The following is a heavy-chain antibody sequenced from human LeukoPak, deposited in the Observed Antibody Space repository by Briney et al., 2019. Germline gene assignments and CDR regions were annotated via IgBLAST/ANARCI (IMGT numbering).Heavy chain of an antibody. J-gene: IGHJ4*02. CDR3: ARNAARGLTRPKIDL. CDR1: GGSFSGYY. D-gene: IGHD3-10*01. Sequence: SETLSLTCAVYGGSFSGYYWSWIRQPPGKGLEWIGEINHSGSTNYNPSLKSRVTISVDTSKNQFSLKLSSVTAADTAVYYCARNAARGLTRPKIDLWGQGTLVTVSS. V-gene: IGHV4-34*01. CDR2: INHSGST.